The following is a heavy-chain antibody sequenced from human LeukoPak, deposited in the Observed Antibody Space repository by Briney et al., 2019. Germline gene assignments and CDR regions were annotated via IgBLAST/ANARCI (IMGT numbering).Heavy chain of an antibody. CDR3: ARVRGYSYANPFDY. CDR2: IWYDGGNK. V-gene: IGHV3-33*01. Sequence: GGSLRLSCAASGFTFSSYGMHWVRQAPGKGLEWVAVIWYDGGNKYYADSVKGRFTISRDNSKNTLYLQMNSLRAEDTAVYYCARVRGYSYANPFDYWGQGTLVTVSS. J-gene: IGHJ4*02. D-gene: IGHD5-18*01. CDR1: GFTFSSYG.